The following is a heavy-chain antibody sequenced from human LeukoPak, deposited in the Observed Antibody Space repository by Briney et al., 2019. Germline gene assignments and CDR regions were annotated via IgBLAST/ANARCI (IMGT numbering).Heavy chain of an antibody. V-gene: IGHV3-9*01. CDR2: ISWNSGSI. CDR3: AKDTPYYYGSGSYSDLFDY. Sequence: GGSLRLSCAASGFTFDDYAMHWVRQAPGKGLEWVSGISWNSGSIGYADSVKGRFTISRDNAKNSLYLQMNSLRAEDTALYYCAKDTPYYYGSGSYSDLFDYWGQGTLVTVSS. D-gene: IGHD3-10*01. J-gene: IGHJ4*02. CDR1: GFTFDDYA.